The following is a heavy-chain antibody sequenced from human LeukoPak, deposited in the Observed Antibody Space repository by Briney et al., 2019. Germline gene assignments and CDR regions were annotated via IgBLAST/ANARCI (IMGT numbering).Heavy chain of an antibody. CDR3: AKPGDWSDLPY. D-gene: IGHD1-1*01. V-gene: IGHV4-59*01. CDR2: IYYTGST. J-gene: IGHJ4*02. CDR1: GGSISSNY. Sequence: PSETLSLTCTVSGGSISSNYRSWIRQPPGKRLEWIGYIYYTGSTNYNPSLKSRVTMSVDTSKNQFSLRLNSVTAADTAVYYCAKPGDWSDLPYWGQGTLVTVSS.